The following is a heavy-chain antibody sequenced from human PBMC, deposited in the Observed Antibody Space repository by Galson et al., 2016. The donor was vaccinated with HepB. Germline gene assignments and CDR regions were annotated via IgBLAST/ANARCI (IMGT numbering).Heavy chain of an antibody. J-gene: IGHJ4*02. CDR2: IFHTGST. CDR3: AIFDLGFCADGSCSH. Sequence: ETLSLTCAVSGGSVSSNYWGTWVRQPPGQGLQWIGEIFHTGSTNYNPPLQSRVTLSLDKYKEQCSLKLHSVTAASTAEYYCAIFDLGFCADGSCSHWGQGILVSVSS. V-gene: IGHV4-4*02. D-gene: IGHD2-15*01. CDR1: GGSVSSNYW.